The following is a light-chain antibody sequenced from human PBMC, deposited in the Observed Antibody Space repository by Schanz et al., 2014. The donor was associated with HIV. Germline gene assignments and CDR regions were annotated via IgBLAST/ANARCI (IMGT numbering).Light chain of an antibody. CDR1: QIISTS. Sequence: EIVLTQSPGTLSLSPGERATLSCRTTQIISTSLAWYQQRPGQPPRLLLYGASTRATDIPDRFSGSGSGTEFTLTISSLQPDDFATYYCQQSNTFPYTFGQGTKLEIK. CDR3: QQSNTFPYT. J-gene: IGKJ2*01. CDR2: GAS. V-gene: IGKV3D-15*01.